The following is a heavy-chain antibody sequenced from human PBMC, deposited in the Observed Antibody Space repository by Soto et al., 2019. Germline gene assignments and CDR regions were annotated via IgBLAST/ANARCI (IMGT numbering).Heavy chain of an antibody. Sequence: SVKVSCKASGGTFSSYAISWVRQAPGQGLEWMGGIIPIFGTANYAQKFQGRVTITADESTSTAYMELSSLRSEDTAVYYCARDRRDFAWLLKYYGMDVWGQGTTVTVSS. J-gene: IGHJ6*02. CDR3: ARDRRDFAWLLKYYGMDV. CDR2: IIPIFGTA. CDR1: GGTFSSYA. V-gene: IGHV1-69*13. D-gene: IGHD3-9*01.